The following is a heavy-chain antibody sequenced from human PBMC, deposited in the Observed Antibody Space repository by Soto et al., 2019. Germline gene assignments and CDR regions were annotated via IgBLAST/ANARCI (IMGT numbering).Heavy chain of an antibody. Sequence: QVQLQQWGAGLLKPSETLSLTCAVYGASFSGYYWSWIRQPPGKGLEWIGEINHSGSTNYNPSLKSRVTISVDTSKNQFSLKLSSVTAADTAVYYCAGGYGRNFDYWGQGTLVTVSS. CDR1: GASFSGYY. D-gene: IGHD3-10*01. V-gene: IGHV4-34*01. J-gene: IGHJ4*02. CDR3: AGGYGRNFDY. CDR2: INHSGST.